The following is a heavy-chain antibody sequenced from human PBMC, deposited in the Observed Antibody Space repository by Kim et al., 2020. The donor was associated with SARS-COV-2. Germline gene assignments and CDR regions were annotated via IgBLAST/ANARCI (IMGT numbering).Heavy chain of an antibody. J-gene: IGHJ4*02. Sequence: PKSGVTMSVDTSKNQFSLKLSSVTAADTAVYYCARRPRRQIVGATFGFDYWGQGTLVTVSS. CDR3: ARRPRRQIVGATFGFDY. V-gene: IGHV4-39*01. D-gene: IGHD1-26*01.